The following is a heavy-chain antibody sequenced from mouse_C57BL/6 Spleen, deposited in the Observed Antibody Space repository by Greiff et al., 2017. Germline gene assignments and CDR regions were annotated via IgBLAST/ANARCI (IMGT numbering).Heavy chain of an antibody. CDR1: GYTFTDYE. D-gene: IGHD1-1*01. J-gene: IGHJ2*01. CDR2: IDPETGGT. CDR3: TRDSKGSFDY. Sequence: QVQLQQSGAELVRPGASVTLSCKASGYTFTDYEMHWVKQTPVHGLEWIGAIDPETGGTAYNQKFKGKAILTADKSSSTAYMELRSLTSEDSAVYYCTRDSKGSFDYWGQGTTLTVSS. V-gene: IGHV1-15*01.